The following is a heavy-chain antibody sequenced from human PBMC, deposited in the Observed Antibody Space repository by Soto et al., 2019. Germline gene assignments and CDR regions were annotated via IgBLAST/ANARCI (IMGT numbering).Heavy chain of an antibody. Sequence: SETLSLTCTVSGGSVSSGSYYWSWIRQPPGKGLEWIGEINHCGSTNYNPSLKSRVTISVDTSKNQFSLKLSSVTAADTAVYYCARGRCSGGSCYVGHYYYGMDVWGQGTTVTVSS. CDR2: INHCGST. V-gene: IGHV4-39*07. D-gene: IGHD2-15*01. J-gene: IGHJ6*02. CDR3: ARGRCSGGSCYVGHYYYGMDV. CDR1: GGSVSSGSYY.